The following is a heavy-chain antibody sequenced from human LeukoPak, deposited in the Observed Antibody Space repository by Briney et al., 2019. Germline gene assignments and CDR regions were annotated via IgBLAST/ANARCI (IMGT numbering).Heavy chain of an antibody. CDR3: AKDRSLFSSNFDY. V-gene: IGHV3-30*04. J-gene: IGHJ4*02. CDR2: ISYDGSNK. CDR1: GFTFSSYA. D-gene: IGHD2/OR15-2a*01. Sequence: GGSLRLSCAASGFTFSSYAIHWVRQAPGKGLEWVAVISYDGSNKYYADSVKGRFTISRDNSKNTLYLQMNSLRAEDTAVYYCAKDRSLFSSNFDYWGQGTLVTVSS.